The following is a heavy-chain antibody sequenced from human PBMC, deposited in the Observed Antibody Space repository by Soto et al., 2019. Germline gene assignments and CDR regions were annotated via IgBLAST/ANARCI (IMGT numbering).Heavy chain of an antibody. CDR3: AREGAAAPQTYYYGMDV. CDR2: VIPIFGTA. Sequence: SVKVSCKASGGTFSSYAISWVRQAPGQGLEWMGGVIPIFGTANYAQKFQGRVTITADESTSTAYMELSSLRSEDTAVYYCAREGAAAPQTYYYGMDVWGQGTTVTVSS. D-gene: IGHD6-13*01. V-gene: IGHV1-69*13. CDR1: GGTFSSYA. J-gene: IGHJ6*02.